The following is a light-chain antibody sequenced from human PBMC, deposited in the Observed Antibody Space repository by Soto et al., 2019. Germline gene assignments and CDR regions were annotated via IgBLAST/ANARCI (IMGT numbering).Light chain of an antibody. CDR2: DTT. V-gene: IGLV7-46*01. CDR1: TGAVTNGHY. CDR3: LLYYNGPYV. Sequence: QAVVTQEPSLTVSPGGTVTLTCGSSTGAVTNGHYPYWFQQKPGQAPRTLIYDTTNRHSWTPARSSGSLLGGKAALTLSGAQPEDEDEYYCLLYYNGPYVFGTGTKVTVL. J-gene: IGLJ1*01.